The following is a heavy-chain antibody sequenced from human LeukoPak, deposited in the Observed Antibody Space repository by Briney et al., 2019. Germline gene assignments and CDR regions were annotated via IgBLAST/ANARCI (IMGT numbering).Heavy chain of an antibody. V-gene: IGHV4-4*09. Sequence: SETLSLTCTVSGGSISDYYWSWIRQPPGKGLEWLGYIYTSGSTNYNPSLKSRVTISADTSKNQFSLKLSSVTAADTALYYCAKDRGMVGASVRAFDYWGQGTLVTVSS. J-gene: IGHJ4*02. D-gene: IGHD1-26*01. CDR2: IYTSGST. CDR1: GGSISDYY. CDR3: AKDRGMVGASVRAFDY.